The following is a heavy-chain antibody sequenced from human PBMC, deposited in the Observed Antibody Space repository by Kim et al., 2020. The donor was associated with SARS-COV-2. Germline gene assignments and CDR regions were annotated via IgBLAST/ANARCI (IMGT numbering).Heavy chain of an antibody. CDR3: ARGQWLVRGVKTGWFDP. J-gene: IGHJ5*02. Sequence: ASVKVSCKASGYTFTSYAMHWVRQAPGQRLEWMGWINAGNGNTKYSQKFQGRVTITRDTSASTAYMELSSLRSEDTAVYYCARGQWLVRGVKTGWFDPWGQGTLVTVSS. CDR2: INAGNGNT. D-gene: IGHD6-19*01. V-gene: IGHV1-3*01. CDR1: GYTFTSYA.